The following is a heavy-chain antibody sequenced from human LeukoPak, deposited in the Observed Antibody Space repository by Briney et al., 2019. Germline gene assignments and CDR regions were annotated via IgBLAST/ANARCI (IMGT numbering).Heavy chain of an antibody. J-gene: IGHJ5*02. CDR3: ARGDIVVVPAVPNWFDP. CDR2: INPNSGGT. CDR1: GYTFTGYY. Sequence: ASVKVSCKASGYTFTGYYMHWVRQAPGQGLEWMGWINPNSGGTNYAQKFQGRVTITRDTSISTAYMELSRLRSDDTAVYYCARGDIVVVPAVPNWFDPWGQGTLVTVS. V-gene: IGHV1-2*02. D-gene: IGHD2-2*01.